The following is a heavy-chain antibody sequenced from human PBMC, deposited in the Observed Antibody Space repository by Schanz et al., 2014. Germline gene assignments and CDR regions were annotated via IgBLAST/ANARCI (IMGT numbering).Heavy chain of an antibody. J-gene: IGHJ4*02. CDR1: GFSFSSYS. CDR2: LSGSGGST. V-gene: IGHV3-23*04. Sequence: EADLVESGGGLIQRGESLRLSCSASGFSFSSYSMNWVRQAPGKGLEWVSALSGSGGSTYYADSVKGRFTISRDNSKNTLYLQMNSLRAEDTAAYYCAKDPSHGDYDYYFDYWGQGTLVTVSS. CDR3: AKDPSHGDYDYYFDY. D-gene: IGHD3-22*01.